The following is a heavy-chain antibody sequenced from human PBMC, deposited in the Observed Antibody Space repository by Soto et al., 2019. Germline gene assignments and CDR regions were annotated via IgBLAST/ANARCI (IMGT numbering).Heavy chain of an antibody. V-gene: IGHV5-51*01. CDR1: GYSFTSYW. CDR3: ARHFDYGDYRMENYFDY. CDR2: IYPGDSDT. Sequence: GESLKISCKGSGYSFTSYWIGWVRQMPGKGLEWMGIIYPGDSDTRYSPSFQGQVTISADKSISTAYLQWRSLKASDTAMYYCARHFDYGDYRMENYFDYCGQGTMVTVYS. J-gene: IGHJ4*02. D-gene: IGHD4-17*01.